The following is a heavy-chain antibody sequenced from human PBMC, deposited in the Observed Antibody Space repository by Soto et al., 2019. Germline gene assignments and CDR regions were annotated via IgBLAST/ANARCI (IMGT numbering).Heavy chain of an antibody. CDR3: ARLLGDGDYGGEDY. CDR2: IYYSGST. Sequence: SETLSLTCTVSGGSISSYYWSWIRQPPGKGLEWIGYIYYSGSTNYNPSLKSRVTISVDTSKNQFSLQLSSVTAADTDVYYCARLLGDGDYGGEDYWGQGTRGTVCS. J-gene: IGHJ4*02. CDR1: GGSISSYY. V-gene: IGHV4-59*01. D-gene: IGHD4-17*01.